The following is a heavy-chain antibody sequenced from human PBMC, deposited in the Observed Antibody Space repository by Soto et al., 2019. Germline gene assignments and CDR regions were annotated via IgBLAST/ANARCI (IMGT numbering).Heavy chain of an antibody. CDR1: GGTFSSYA. CDR3: ARVRSGSYSTYYYYYGMDV. Sequence: ASVKVSCKASGGTFSSYAISWVRQAPGQGLEWMGGIIPIFGTANYAQKFQGRVTITADKSTSTAYMELSSLRSEDTAVYHCARVRSGSYSTYYYYYGMDVWGQGTTVTV. CDR2: IIPIFGTA. J-gene: IGHJ6*02. V-gene: IGHV1-69*06. D-gene: IGHD3-10*01.